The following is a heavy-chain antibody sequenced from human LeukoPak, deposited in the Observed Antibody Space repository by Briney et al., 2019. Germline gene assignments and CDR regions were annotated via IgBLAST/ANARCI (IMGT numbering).Heavy chain of an antibody. Sequence: GASVTVSCTASGGTFSSYAISWVRQAPGQGLEWMGGIIPIFGTANYAQKFQGRVTITADESTSTAYMELSSLRSEDTAVYYCARVEGGSYWDYWGQGTLVTVSS. CDR2: IIPIFGTA. CDR1: GGTFSSYA. CDR3: ARVEGGSYWDY. V-gene: IGHV1-69*13. D-gene: IGHD1-26*01. J-gene: IGHJ4*02.